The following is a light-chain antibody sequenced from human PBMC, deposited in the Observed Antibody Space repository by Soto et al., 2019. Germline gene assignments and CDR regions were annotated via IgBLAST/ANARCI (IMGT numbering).Light chain of an antibody. CDR2: DAS. Sequence: EMLLTQSPATLSLSPGERATLSCRASQSVFDFLDWLQQKPGQAPRVLIYDASKRAAGIPDRFSGSGSETHFTLTISSLEPEDFAVYYCQQRSRWPLTFGTGTKVDIK. CDR3: QQRSRWPLT. J-gene: IGKJ3*01. V-gene: IGKV3-11*01. CDR1: QSVFDF.